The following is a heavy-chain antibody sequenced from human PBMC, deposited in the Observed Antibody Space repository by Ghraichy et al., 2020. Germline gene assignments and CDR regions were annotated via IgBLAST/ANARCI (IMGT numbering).Heavy chain of an antibody. J-gene: IGHJ4*02. Sequence: GGSLRLSCGASGFTFSRYAMSWARQAPGKGLEWVSLLSASDSGTYYADSVKGRFTISRDNSKNTLYLQMNNLRAEDTAIYYCAKGGEWDYDFWSGYYTDYWGQGTLVTVSS. CDR2: LSASDSGT. CDR1: GFTFSRYA. D-gene: IGHD3-3*01. CDR3: AKGGEWDYDFWSGYYTDY. V-gene: IGHV3-23*01.